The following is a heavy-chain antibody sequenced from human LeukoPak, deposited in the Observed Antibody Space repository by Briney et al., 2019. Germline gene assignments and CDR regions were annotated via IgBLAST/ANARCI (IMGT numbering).Heavy chain of an antibody. CDR1: GGSISSYY. J-gene: IGHJ4*02. D-gene: IGHD3-22*01. CDR2: IYYSGST. V-gene: IGHV4-59*01. Sequence: PSETLSLTCTVSGGSISSYYWSWIRQPPGKGLEWIGYIYYSGSTNYNPSLKSRVTISVDTSKNQFSLKLSSVTAADTAVYYCARDRASYYYDTSGDNDYWGQGTLVTVSS. CDR3: ARDRASYYYDTSGDNDY.